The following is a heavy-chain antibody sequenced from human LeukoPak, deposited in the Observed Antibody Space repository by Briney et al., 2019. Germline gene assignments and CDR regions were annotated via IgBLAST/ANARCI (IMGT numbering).Heavy chain of an antibody. V-gene: IGHV1-69*05. CDR1: GGTLSSYA. J-gene: IGHJ2*01. CDR2: IIPIFGTA. D-gene: IGHD2-15*01. CDR3: ARSPGLALNWYFDL. Sequence: ASVKVSCKASGGTLSSYAISWVRQAPGQGLEWMGGIIPIFGTANYAQKFQGRVTITTDESTTTAYMELSSLRFEDTAVYYCARSPGLALNWYFDLWAVAPWSLSPQ.